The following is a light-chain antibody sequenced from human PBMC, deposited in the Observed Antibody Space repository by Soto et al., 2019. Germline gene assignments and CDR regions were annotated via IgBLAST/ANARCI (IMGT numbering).Light chain of an antibody. Sequence: QSALTQPPSASGSPGQSVTISSTGTSSDVGGYNYVSWYQQHPGKAPKLMIYEVIKRPSGVPDRFSGSKSGNTASLTVSGLQAEDEADYYCSSYPLFGGGTQLTVL. J-gene: IGLJ2*01. CDR2: EVI. CDR1: SSDVGGYNY. CDR3: SSYPL. V-gene: IGLV2-8*01.